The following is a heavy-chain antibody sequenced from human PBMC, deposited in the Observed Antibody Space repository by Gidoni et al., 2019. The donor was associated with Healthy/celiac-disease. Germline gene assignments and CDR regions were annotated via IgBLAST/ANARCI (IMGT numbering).Heavy chain of an antibody. J-gene: IGHJ5*02. V-gene: IGHV4-61*02. Sequence: QVQLQESGPGLVKPSHTLSLTCTVSGGSISSGSYYWSWIRQPAGKGLEWIGRIYTSGSTNYNPSLKSRVTISVDTSKNQFSLKLSSVTAADTAVYYCARDSGWFDPWGQGTLVTVSS. CDR2: IYTSGST. CDR3: ARDSGWFDP. CDR1: GGSISSGSYY. D-gene: IGHD6-25*01.